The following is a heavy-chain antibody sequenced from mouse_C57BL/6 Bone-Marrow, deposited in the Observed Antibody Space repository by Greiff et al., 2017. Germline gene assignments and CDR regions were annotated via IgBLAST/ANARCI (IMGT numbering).Heavy chain of an antibody. Sequence: QVQLKESGPDLVQPSQSLSITCTVSGFSLTSYGVHWVRQSPGKGLEWLGVIWRGGSTDYNADFISRMSISKDKSKSQVFFKMNSLQADDTAIYYCDRKGGITTEFAYWGQGTLVTVSA. V-gene: IGHV2-2*01. J-gene: IGHJ3*01. CDR3: DRKGGITTEFAY. D-gene: IGHD2-4*01. CDR2: IWRGGST. CDR1: GFSLTSYG.